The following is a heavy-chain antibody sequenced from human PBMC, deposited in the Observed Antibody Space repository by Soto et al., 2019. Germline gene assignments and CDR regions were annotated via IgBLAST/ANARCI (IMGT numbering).Heavy chain of an antibody. Sequence: GGSLRLSCAASGFTFSSYGMHWVRQAPGKGLEWVAVIWYDGSNKYYADSVKGRFTISRDNSKNTLYLQMNSLRAEDTAVYYCVWPDPQFDYWGQGTLVTVSS. V-gene: IGHV3-33*01. D-gene: IGHD3-10*01. J-gene: IGHJ4*02. CDR1: GFTFSSYG. CDR3: VWPDPQFDY. CDR2: IWYDGSNK.